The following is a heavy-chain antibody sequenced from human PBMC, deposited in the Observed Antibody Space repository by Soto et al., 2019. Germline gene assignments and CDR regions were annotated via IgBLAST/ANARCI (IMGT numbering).Heavy chain of an antibody. J-gene: IGHJ3*02. CDR2: IYYSGST. Sequence: SETLSLTCXVSGGSISSYYWSWIRQPPGKGLEWIGYIYYSGSTNYNPSLKSRVTISLDTSKNQFSPKLSSVTAADTAVYYCARHHPRIANTLDGFDIWGQGTRVTVSS. CDR1: GGSISSYY. CDR3: ARHHPRIANTLDGFDI. V-gene: IGHV4-59*08.